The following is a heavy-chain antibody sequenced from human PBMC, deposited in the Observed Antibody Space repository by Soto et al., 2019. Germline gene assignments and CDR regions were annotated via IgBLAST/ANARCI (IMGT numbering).Heavy chain of an antibody. CDR1: GFTFSSYA. J-gene: IGHJ4*02. D-gene: IGHD3-3*01. Sequence: QPGGSLRLSCAASGFTFSSYAMSWVRQAPGKGLERVSAISGSGGSTYYADSVKGRFTISRDNSKNTLYLQMNSLRAEDTAVYYCAKPKFLEWLLEGGFDYWGQGTLVTVSS. CDR2: ISGSGGST. CDR3: AKPKFLEWLLEGGFDY. V-gene: IGHV3-23*01.